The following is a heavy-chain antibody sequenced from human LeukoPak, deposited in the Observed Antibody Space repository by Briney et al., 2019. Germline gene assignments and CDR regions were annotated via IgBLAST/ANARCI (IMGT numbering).Heavy chain of an antibody. CDR3: AREINLDY. CDR2: ISSSSSYI. V-gene: IGHV3-21*01. J-gene: IGHJ4*02. Sequence: PGGSLRLSCAASGFTFSGYTMNWVRQAPGKGLEWVSSISSSSSYIVYADSVKGRFTISRDNAKNSLYLQMNCLRAEDTAVYYCAREINLDYWGQGTLVTVSS. CDR1: GFTFSGYT.